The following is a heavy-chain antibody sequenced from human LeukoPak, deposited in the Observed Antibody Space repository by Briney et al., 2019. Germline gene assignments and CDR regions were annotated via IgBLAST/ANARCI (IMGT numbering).Heavy chain of an antibody. CDR3: ARGVGGAAGYDY. J-gene: IGHJ4*02. CDR2: ISSSSSYI. CDR1: GFTFSSYS. V-gene: IGHV3-21*01. Sequence: PGGSLRLSCAASGFTFSSYSMNWVRQAPGKGLEWVSSISSSSSYIYYADSVKGRFTISRDNAKNSLYLQMNSLRAEDTAVYYCARGVGGAAGYDYWGQGTLVTVSS. D-gene: IGHD1-26*01.